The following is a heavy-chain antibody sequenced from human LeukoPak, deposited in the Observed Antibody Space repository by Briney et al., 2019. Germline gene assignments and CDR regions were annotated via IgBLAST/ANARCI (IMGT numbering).Heavy chain of an antibody. V-gene: IGHV4-59*08. D-gene: IGHD2-2*01. CDR2: IYYSGST. CDR1: GGSISSYY. Sequence: SETLSLTCTVSGGSISSYYWSWIRQPPGKGLEWIGYIYYSGSTNYNPSLKSRVTISVDTSKNQFSLKLGSVTAADTAVYYCARRVASTSHDDYWGQGTLVTVSS. J-gene: IGHJ4*02. CDR3: ARRVASTSHDDY.